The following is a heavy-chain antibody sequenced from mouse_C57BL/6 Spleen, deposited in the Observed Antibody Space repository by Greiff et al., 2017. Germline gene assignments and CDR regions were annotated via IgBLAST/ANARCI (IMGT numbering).Heavy chain of an antibody. CDR3: AKRDYDYDVRYAMDY. CDR1: GYAFTNYL. CDR2: INPGSGGT. D-gene: IGHD2-4*01. Sequence: VQGVESGAELVRPGTSVKVSCKASGYAFTNYLIEWVKQRPGQGLEWIGVINPGSGGTNYNEKFKGKATLTADKSSSAAYMQLSSLTSEDSAVYFCAKRDYDYDVRYAMDYWGQGTSVTVSS. J-gene: IGHJ4*01. V-gene: IGHV1-54*01.